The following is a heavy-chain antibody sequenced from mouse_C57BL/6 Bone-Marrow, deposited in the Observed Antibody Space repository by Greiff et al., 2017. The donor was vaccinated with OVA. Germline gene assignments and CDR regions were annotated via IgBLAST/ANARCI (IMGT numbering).Heavy chain of an antibody. CDR3: ARNYGYDWFAY. CDR1: GFSLTSYG. CDR2: IWSGGST. J-gene: IGHJ3*01. D-gene: IGHD2-2*01. Sequence: VKLQESGPGLVQPSQSLSITCTVSGFSLTSYGVHWVRQSPGKGLEWLGVIWSGGSTDYNAAFISRLSISKDNSKSQVFFKMNSLQADDTAIYYCARNYGYDWFAYWGQGTLVTVSA. V-gene: IGHV2-2*01.